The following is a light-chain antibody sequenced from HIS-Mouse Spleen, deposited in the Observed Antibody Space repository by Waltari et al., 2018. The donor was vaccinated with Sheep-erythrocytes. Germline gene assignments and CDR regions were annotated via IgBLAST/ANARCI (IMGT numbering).Light chain of an antibody. CDR3: QQHSNWPPIT. V-gene: IGKV3-11*01. CDR2: DAS. Sequence: EIVLTQSPATLSLSPGERATLACRASQGVSSYLTLYQQKPGQAPRLLIDDASTRATGIPARFSGSWSETDFTLTISSLEREDFAVYYCQQHSNWPPITFGQGTRLEIK. CDR1: QGVSSY. J-gene: IGKJ5*01.